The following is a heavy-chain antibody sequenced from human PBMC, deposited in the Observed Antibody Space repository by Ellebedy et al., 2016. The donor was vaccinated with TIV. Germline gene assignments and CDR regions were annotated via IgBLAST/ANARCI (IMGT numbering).Heavy chain of an antibody. Sequence: AASVKVSCMASGYTFTSYAMHWVRQAPGQRLEWMGWINAGNGNTKYSQKFQGSVTITRDTSASTAYMELSSLRSEDTAVYYCAREGVVGANRGGYFDNWGQGTLVTVSS. CDR1: GYTFTSYA. J-gene: IGHJ4*02. D-gene: IGHD1-26*01. CDR3: AREGVVGANRGGYFDN. V-gene: IGHV1-3*01. CDR2: INAGNGNT.